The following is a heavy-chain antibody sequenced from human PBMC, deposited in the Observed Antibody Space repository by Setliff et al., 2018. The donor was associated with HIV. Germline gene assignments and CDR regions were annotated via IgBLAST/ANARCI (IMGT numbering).Heavy chain of an antibody. V-gene: IGHV1-18*01. D-gene: IGHD1-1*01. CDR1: GYTFTSYG. CDR2: ISAYNLNT. CDR3: ASARIPTGGTSTSFDY. Sequence: ASVKVSCKASGYTFTSYGFSWVRQAPGQGLEWMGWISAYNLNTNYAQKFQGRVTMTTDTAASTGYMELNSLRPEDTAVYYCASARIPTGGTSTSFDYWGQGTLVTVSS. J-gene: IGHJ4*02.